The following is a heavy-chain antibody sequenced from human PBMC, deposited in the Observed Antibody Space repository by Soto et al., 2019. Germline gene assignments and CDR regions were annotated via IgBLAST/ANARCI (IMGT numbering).Heavy chain of an antibody. CDR1: GFTFSSYG. J-gene: IGHJ6*02. D-gene: IGHD5-12*01. CDR3: AKDADDSSGYDYSKFYYYYYGMDV. V-gene: IGHV3-30*18. Sequence: GGSLRLSCAASGFTFSSYGMHWVRQAPGKGLEWVAVISYDGSNKYYADSVKGRFTISRDNSKNTLYLQMNSLRAEDTAVYYCAKDADDSSGYDYSKFYYYYYGMDVWGQGTTVTVSS. CDR2: ISYDGSNK.